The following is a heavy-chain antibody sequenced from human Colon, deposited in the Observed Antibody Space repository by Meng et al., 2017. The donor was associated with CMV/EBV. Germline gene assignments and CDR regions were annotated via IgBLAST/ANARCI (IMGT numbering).Heavy chain of an antibody. Sequence: RGSLRLSCAASGFTFSSYSMNWVRQAPGKGLEWVSYISSSSSTIYYADSVKGRFTISRDNAKNSLYLQMNSLRAEDTAVYYCARTYYYDSSGYHDAFDIWGQGTMVTVSS. CDR1: GFTFSSYS. CDR2: ISSSSSTI. V-gene: IGHV3-48*04. CDR3: ARTYYYDSSGYHDAFDI. D-gene: IGHD3-22*01. J-gene: IGHJ3*02.